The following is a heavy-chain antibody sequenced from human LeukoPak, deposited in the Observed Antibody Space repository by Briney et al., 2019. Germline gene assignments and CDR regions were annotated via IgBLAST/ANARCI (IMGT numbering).Heavy chain of an antibody. CDR1: GGSIRSSSYY. CDR2: IYYSGST. CDR3: ASQYSGSYQNDY. J-gene: IGHJ4*02. V-gene: IGHV4-39*01. D-gene: IGHD1-26*01. Sequence: SETLSLTCTVPGGSIRSSSYYWGWIRQPPGKGLEWIGSIYYSGSTYYNPSLKSRVTISVDTSKNQFSLKLSSVTATDTAVYYCASQYSGSYQNDYWGQGTLVTVSS.